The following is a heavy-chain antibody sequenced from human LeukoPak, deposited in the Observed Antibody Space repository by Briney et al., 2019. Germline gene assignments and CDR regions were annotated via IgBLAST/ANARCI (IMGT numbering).Heavy chain of an antibody. CDR3: ASFDSSGWHYFDY. CDR2: ISSRSGYI. CDR1: GFTFSSYS. V-gene: IGHV3-21*01. Sequence: GGSLRLSCEASGFTFSSYSVSWVRQDPGKGLEWVSSISSRSGYIYYGASVKGRFTISRDNAKNSLYLQMNTLRAEDTAVYYCASFDSSGWHYFDYWGQGTLVTVSA. D-gene: IGHD6-19*01. J-gene: IGHJ4*02.